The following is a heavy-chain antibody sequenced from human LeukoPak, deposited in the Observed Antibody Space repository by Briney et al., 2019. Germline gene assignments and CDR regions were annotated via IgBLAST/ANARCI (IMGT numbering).Heavy chain of an antibody. CDR2: IYYSGST. Sequence: SETLSLTCTVSGGSISSYHWSWMRQPPGKRLEWIGYIYYSGSTNYNPSLKSRVTISLDASKNQFSLHLSSVTAADSAVYYCARDLIGAGTGWFDPWGQGTLVTVSS. CDR1: GGSISSYH. D-gene: IGHD6-19*01. CDR3: ARDLIGAGTGWFDP. V-gene: IGHV4-59*01. J-gene: IGHJ5*02.